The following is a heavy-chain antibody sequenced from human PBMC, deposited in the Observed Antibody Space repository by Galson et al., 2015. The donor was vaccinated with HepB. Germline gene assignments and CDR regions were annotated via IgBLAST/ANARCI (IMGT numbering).Heavy chain of an antibody. V-gene: IGHV3-53*01. CDR2: IYSGGST. D-gene: IGHD3-10*01. J-gene: IGHJ4*02. Sequence: SLRLSCAASGFTVSSNYMSWVRQAPGKGLEWVSVIYSGGSTYYADSVKGRFTISRDNSKNTLYLQMNSLKTEDTAVYYCAKTSGDYYGSGSYGSEFDYWGQGT. CDR1: GFTVSSNY. CDR3: AKTSGDYYGSGSYGSEFDY.